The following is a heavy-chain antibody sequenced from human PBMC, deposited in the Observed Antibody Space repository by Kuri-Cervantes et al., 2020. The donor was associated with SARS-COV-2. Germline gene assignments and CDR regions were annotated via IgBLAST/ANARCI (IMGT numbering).Heavy chain of an antibody. CDR1: GFTFSSYE. V-gene: IGHV3-48*03. D-gene: IGHD1-1*01. CDR2: ISSSGSTI. CDR3: VRDGDHWNFDY. Sequence: GGSLRLSCAASGFTFSSYEMNWVRQAPGKGLEWASYISSSGSTIYYADSVKGRFTISRDNAKNSLYLQMNSLRAEDTAVYYCVRDGDHWNFDYWGQGTLVTVSS. J-gene: IGHJ4*02.